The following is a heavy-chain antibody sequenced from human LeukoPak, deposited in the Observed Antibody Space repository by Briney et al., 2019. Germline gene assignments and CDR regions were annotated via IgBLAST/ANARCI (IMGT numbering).Heavy chain of an antibody. V-gene: IGHV7-4-1*02. CDR2: INTNTGNP. CDR1: GYTFTSYA. J-gene: IGHJ4*02. D-gene: IGHD2-15*01. Sequence: ASVKVPCKASGYTFTSYAMNWVRQAPGQGLEWMGWINTNTGNPTYAQGFTGRFVFSLDTSVSTAYLQISSLKAEDTAVYYCARDLGCSGGSCYPLGYWGQGTLVTVSS. CDR3: ARDLGCSGGSCYPLGY.